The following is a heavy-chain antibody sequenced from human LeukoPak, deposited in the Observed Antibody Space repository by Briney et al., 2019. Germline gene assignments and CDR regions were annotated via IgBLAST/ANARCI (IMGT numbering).Heavy chain of an antibody. CDR2: IYYTGST. J-gene: IGHJ6*03. V-gene: IGHV4-39*01. D-gene: IGHD4-23*01. CDR3: ARLHYGGNYGYYYYYMDV. CDR1: DGSISSSSYY. Sequence: SETLSLTCTVSDGSISSSSYYWGWIRQPPGKGLEWIGSIYYTGSTYYNPSLKSRVTISVDPSKNQFSLKLSSVTAADTAVYYCARLHYGGNYGYYYYYMDVWGKGTTVTISS.